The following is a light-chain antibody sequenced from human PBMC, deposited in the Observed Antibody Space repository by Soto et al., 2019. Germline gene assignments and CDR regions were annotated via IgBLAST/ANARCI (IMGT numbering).Light chain of an antibody. CDR3: AAWDDSLVV. CDR2: RNN. J-gene: IGLJ2*01. Sequence: QSVLTQPPSASGTPGQTVTISCSGSSSNIGSAYIYWYQHLPGTAPELLIYRNNQRPSGVPDRFSASKSGTSASLAISGLRSEDEADYYCAAWDDSLVVFGGGTKLTVL. CDR1: SSNIGSAY. V-gene: IGLV1-47*01.